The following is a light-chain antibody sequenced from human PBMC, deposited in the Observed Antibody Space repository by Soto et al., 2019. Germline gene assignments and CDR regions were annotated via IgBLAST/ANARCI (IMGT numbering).Light chain of an antibody. CDR3: ATWDGSLPGEV. CDR2: DNN. J-gene: IGLJ2*01. CDR1: SSNIGNNY. Sequence: QSVLTQSPSVAASPGQKVTISCSGISSNIGNNYVSWYQQLPGTAPKLLIYDNNKRPSGIPDRFSGSKSGTSGTLDITGLQTGDEADYCCATWDGSLPGEVFGGGTKVTVL. V-gene: IGLV1-51*01.